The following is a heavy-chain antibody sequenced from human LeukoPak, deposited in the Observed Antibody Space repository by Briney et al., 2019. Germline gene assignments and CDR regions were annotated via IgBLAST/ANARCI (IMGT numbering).Heavy chain of an antibody. J-gene: IGHJ3*02. CDR3: ARGWALGRFLEWFGAFDI. V-gene: IGHV4-59*01. CDR1: GGSISSYY. D-gene: IGHD3-3*01. Sequence: ASETLSLTCTVSGGSISSYYWSWIRQPPGKGLEWIGYIYYSGSTNYNPSLKSRVTISVDTSKNQFSLKLSSVAAADTAVYYCARGWALGRFLEWFGAFDIWGQGTMVTVSS. CDR2: IYYSGST.